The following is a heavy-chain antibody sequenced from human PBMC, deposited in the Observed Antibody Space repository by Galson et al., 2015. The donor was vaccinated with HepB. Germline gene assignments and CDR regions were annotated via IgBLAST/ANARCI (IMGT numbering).Heavy chain of an antibody. V-gene: IGHV3-23*01. J-gene: IGHJ4*02. CDR2: ISGSGGST. CDR3: AKSDYGDYVLGGDY. CDR1: GFTFSSYA. Sequence: SLRVSCAASGFTFSSYAMSWVRQAPGKGLEWVSAISGSGGSTYYADSVKGRFTISRDNSKSTLYLQMNSLRAEDTAVYYCAKSDYGDYVLGGDYWGQGTLVSVSS. D-gene: IGHD4-17*01.